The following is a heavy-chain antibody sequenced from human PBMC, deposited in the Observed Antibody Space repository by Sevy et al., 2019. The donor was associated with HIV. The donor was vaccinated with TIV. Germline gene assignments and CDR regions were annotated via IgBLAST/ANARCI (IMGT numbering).Heavy chain of an antibody. D-gene: IGHD1-7*01. CDR2: IKQDAGQK. V-gene: IGHV3-7*01. CDR3: ARDDGNYYFHY. CDR1: GFTFSKYS. Sequence: GGSLRLSCAASGFTFSKYSMSWVRQAPGKGLEWVANIKQDAGQKYYVDSVKGRFTISRDNAKNSLYLQMNSLRAEDTAVYFCARDDGNYYFHYWGQGTLVTVSS. J-gene: IGHJ4*02.